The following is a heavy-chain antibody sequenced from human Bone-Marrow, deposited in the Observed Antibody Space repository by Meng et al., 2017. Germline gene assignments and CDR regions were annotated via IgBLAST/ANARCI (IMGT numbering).Heavy chain of an antibody. V-gene: IGHV3-23*01. Sequence: GESLKISCAASGFTFSSYWMSWVRQGPGKGLVWVSRISRTAYADSVKGRFTISRHNSKNTLYLQVNSLRAEDTALYYCAKYSYGLGDYFDYWGQGALVTVSS. CDR1: GFTFSSYW. D-gene: IGHD3-10*01. CDR2: ISRT. CDR3: AKYSYGLGDYFDY. J-gene: IGHJ4*02.